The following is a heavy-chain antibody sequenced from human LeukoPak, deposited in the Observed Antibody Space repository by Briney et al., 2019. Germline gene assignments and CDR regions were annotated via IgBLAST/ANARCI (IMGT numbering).Heavy chain of an antibody. CDR2: IYYSGST. J-gene: IGHJ6*03. CDR1: GGSISSSSYY. Sequence: PSETLSLTCTVSGGSISSSSYYWGWIRQPPGKGLEWIGSIYYSGSTYYNPSLKSRVTISVDTSKNQFSLKLTSVTAADTAVYYCARGSLLSPPGGTYYMDVWGKGTTVTVSS. CDR3: ARGSLLSPPGGTYYMDV. D-gene: IGHD1-1*01. V-gene: IGHV4-39*07.